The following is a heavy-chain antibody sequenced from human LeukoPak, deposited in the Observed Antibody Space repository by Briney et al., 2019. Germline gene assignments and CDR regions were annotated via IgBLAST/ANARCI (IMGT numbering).Heavy chain of an antibody. V-gene: IGHV3-20*01. D-gene: IGHD3-10*01. Sequence: GGSLRLSCAASGFTFDDYGMSWVRQAPGKGLEWVSSINWNGGSTGYADSVKGRFTISRDNAKNSLYLQMNSLRAEDTALYHCARTYYYDPGYYFDYWGQGTLVTVSS. J-gene: IGHJ4*02. CDR3: ARTYYYDPGYYFDY. CDR2: INWNGGST. CDR1: GFTFDDYG.